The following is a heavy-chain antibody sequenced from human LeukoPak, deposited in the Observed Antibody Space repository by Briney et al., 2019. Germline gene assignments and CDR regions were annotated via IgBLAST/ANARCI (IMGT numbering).Heavy chain of an antibody. V-gene: IGHV1-3*01. CDR2: INAGNGNT. J-gene: IGHJ4*02. D-gene: IGHD2-15*01. Sequence: ASVKVSCKASGGTFSSYAISWVRQAPGQGLEWMGWINAGNGNTKYSQKFQGRVTITRDTSASTAYMELSSLRSEDTAVYYCARESLLGFDYWGQGTLVTVSS. CDR1: GGTFSSYA. CDR3: ARESLLGFDY.